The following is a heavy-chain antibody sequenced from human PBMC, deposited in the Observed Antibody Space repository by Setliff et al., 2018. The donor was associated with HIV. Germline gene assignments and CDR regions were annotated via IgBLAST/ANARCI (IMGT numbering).Heavy chain of an antibody. V-gene: IGHV4-38-2*01. Sequence: SETLSLTCAVSGYSISSGYYWGWIRQPPGKGLEWIGSIYHSGSTYYNTSLKSRVTISVDTSKNQCSLKLSSVTAADTAGYYCARRRDFDYWGQGTLVTVSS. CDR2: IYHSGST. CDR1: GYSISSGYY. J-gene: IGHJ4*02. CDR3: ARRRDFDY.